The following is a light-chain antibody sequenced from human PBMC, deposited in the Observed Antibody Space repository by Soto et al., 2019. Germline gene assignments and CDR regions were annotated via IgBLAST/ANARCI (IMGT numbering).Light chain of an antibody. CDR1: SGSIASNY. CDR2: EDN. Sequence: NFMLTQSHSVSESPGKTVTISCTRSSGSIASNYVQWYQQRPGSAPTTVIYEDNQRPSGVPDRFSGSIDSSSNSASLTISGLKTEDEADYYCQSYDISNFWVFGGGTQLTVL. V-gene: IGLV6-57*03. CDR3: QSYDISNFWV. J-gene: IGLJ3*02.